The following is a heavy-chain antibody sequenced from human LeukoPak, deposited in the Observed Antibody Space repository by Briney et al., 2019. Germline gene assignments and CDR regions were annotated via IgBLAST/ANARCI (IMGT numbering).Heavy chain of an antibody. CDR1: GFTFSSYG. CDR3: AKEDRDIVVVPAAPSYYYYYYMDV. CDR2: IRYDGSNK. J-gene: IGHJ6*03. D-gene: IGHD2-2*01. V-gene: IGHV3-30*02. Sequence: PGGSLRLSCAASGFTFSSYGMHWVRQAPGKGLEWVAFIRYDGSNKYYADSVKGRFTISRDNSKNTLYLQMNSLRAEDTAVYYCAKEDRDIVVVPAAPSYYYYYYMDVWGKGTTVTISS.